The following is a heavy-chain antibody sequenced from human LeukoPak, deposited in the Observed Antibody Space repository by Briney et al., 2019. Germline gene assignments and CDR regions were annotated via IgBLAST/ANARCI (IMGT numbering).Heavy chain of an antibody. CDR3: ARSFCSTTTCFDP. D-gene: IGHD2-2*01. J-gene: IGHJ5*02. V-gene: IGHV3-21*01. CDR2: ISSSSSYI. CDR1: GFTFSPYA. Sequence: GGSLRLACAASGFTFSPYAMSWVRQAPGKGLEWVSSISSSSSYIYYADSVKGRFTISRDNGKKSVFLQMNSLRAEDTGVYFCARSFCSTTTCFDPWGQGTLVTVSS.